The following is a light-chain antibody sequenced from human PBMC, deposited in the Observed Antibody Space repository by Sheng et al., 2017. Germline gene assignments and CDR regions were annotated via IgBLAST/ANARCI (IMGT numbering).Light chain of an antibody. Sequence: EIVMTQYPAILSVSPGERAILSCRASQSVGRNLAWYQQKRGQAPRLLIYGVSSRATGIPVRFSGSGSGTEFTLTISSLQSEDFAVYHCQQYNDWPLYTFGQGT. V-gene: IGKV3-15*01. J-gene: IGKJ2*01. CDR1: QSVGRN. CDR3: QQYNDWPLYT. CDR2: GVS.